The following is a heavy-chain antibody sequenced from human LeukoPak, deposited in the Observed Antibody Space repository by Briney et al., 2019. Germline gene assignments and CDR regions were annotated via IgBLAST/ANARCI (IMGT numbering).Heavy chain of an antibody. J-gene: IGHJ6*02. V-gene: IGHV4-4*07. CDR2: IYTSGSTNYNT. D-gene: IGHD1-26*01. CDR3: ARFGRVGDRGYYYYGMDV. CDR1: GGSFSSYY. Sequence: SETLSLTCTVSGGSFSSYYWSWIRQPAGKGLEWIGRIYTSGSTNYNTNYNPSLKSRVPISVDTSNNQCSLKLSSVTAADTAVYYCARFGRVGDRGYYYYGMDVWGQGTTVTVSS.